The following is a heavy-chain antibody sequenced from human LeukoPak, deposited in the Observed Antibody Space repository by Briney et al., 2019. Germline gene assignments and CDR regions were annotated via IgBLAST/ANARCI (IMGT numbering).Heavy chain of an antibody. Sequence: GGSLRLSCAASGFTFSSYGMHWVRQAPGKGLEWVAVISYDGSNKYYADSVKGRFTISRDNSKNTLYLQMNGLRAEDTAVYYCAKAPHPYSSGWYVDYWGQGTLVTVSS. D-gene: IGHD6-19*01. CDR2: ISYDGSNK. CDR1: GFTFSSYG. CDR3: AKAPHPYSSGWYVDY. J-gene: IGHJ4*02. V-gene: IGHV3-30*18.